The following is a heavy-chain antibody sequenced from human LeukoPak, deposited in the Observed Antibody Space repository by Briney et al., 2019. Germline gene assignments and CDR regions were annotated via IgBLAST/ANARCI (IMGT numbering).Heavy chain of an antibody. J-gene: IGHJ6*04. V-gene: IGHV1-69*05. CDR2: IIPIFGTA. D-gene: IGHD1-26*01. Sequence: ASVKVSCKASGGTFSSYAISWVRQAPGQGLEWMGRIIPIFGTANYAQKFQGRVTITTDESTSTAYMELSSLRSEDTAVYYCARASDPLVPPGVWGKGTTVTVSS. CDR1: GGTFSSYA. CDR3: ARASDPLVPPGV.